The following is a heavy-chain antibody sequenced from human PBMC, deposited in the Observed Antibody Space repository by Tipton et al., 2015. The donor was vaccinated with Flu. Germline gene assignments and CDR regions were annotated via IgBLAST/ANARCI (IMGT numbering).Heavy chain of an antibody. V-gene: IGHV3-30-3*01. CDR3: ARDRVGSGWSRYYYYGMDV. CDR2: ISYDGSNK. Sequence: SLRLSCAASGFTFSSYAMHWVRQAPGEGLEWVAVISYDGSNKYYADSVKGRFTISRDNSKNTLYLQMNSLRAEDTAVYYCARDRVGSGWSRYYYYGMDVWGQGTTVTVSS. J-gene: IGHJ6*02. CDR1: GFTFSSYA. D-gene: IGHD6-19*01.